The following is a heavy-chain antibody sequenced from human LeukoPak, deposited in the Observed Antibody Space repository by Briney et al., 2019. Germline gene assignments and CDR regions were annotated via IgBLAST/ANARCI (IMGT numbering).Heavy chain of an antibody. CDR1: GYTFTSYG. Sequence: ASVTVSCKASGYTFTSYGISWVRQAPGQGLEWMGWISAYNGNTNYAQKLQGRVTMTTDTSTSTAYMELRSLRSDDTAVYYCARDGGIIVVVPAVDYWGQGTLVTVSS. CDR2: ISAYNGNT. CDR3: ARDGGIIVVVPAVDY. D-gene: IGHD2-2*01. V-gene: IGHV1-18*04. J-gene: IGHJ4*02.